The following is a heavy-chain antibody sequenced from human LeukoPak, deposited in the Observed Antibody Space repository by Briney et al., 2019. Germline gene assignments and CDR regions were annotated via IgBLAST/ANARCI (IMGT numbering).Heavy chain of an antibody. V-gene: IGHV3-74*01. D-gene: IGHD6-13*01. CDR1: GFTFSSYW. CDR2: INSDGSST. CDR3: ARGGAAEANDY. J-gene: IGHJ4*02. Sequence: PGGSLRLSCAASGFTFSSYWMHWVRHAPGKGLVWVSRINSDGSSTSYADSVKGRFTISRDNAKNSLYLQMNSLRAEDTAVYYCARGGAAEANDYWGQGTLVTVSS.